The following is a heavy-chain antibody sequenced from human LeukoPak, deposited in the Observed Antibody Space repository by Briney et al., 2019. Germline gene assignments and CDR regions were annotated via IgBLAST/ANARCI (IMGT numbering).Heavy chain of an antibody. CDR1: GFTFSSYW. V-gene: IGHV3-7*01. Sequence: PGGSLRLSCAASGFTFSSYWMSWVRQAPGKGLEWVANIKQDGSETYYVDSVKGRFTISRDNAKNSLYLQMNSLRAEDTAVYYCASYKSGSHTLGPGFDAFDIWGQGTMVTVSS. D-gene: IGHD1-26*01. J-gene: IGHJ3*02. CDR3: ASYKSGSHTLGPGFDAFDI. CDR2: IKQDGSET.